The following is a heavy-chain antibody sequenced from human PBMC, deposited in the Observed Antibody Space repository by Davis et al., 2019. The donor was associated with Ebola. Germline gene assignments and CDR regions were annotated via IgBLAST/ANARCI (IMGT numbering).Heavy chain of an antibody. CDR3: AKDSSPYYDFWSGQNFDY. D-gene: IGHD3-3*01. J-gene: IGHJ4*02. CDR1: GFTFSSYA. CDR2: ISGSGGST. Sequence: SLKISCAASGFTFSSYAMSWVRQAPEKGLEWVSAISGSGGSTYYADSVKGRFTISRDNSKNTLYLQMNSLRAEDTAVYYCAKDSSPYYDFWSGQNFDYWGQGTLVTVSS. V-gene: IGHV3-23*01.